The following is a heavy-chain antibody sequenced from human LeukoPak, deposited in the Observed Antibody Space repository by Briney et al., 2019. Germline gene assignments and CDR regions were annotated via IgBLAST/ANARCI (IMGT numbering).Heavy chain of an antibody. V-gene: IGHV4-4*09. Sequence: SETLSLNCACSGFSMTSYYWSWIRQPPGKGLEWIGYISTSGSTNYNPSLKSRVTMSVDTSKNYFSLKLNSVTAADTAFYYCARQNYDYPDYWGQGTLVTVSS. CDR2: ISTSGST. J-gene: IGHJ4*02. CDR3: ARQNYDYPDY. CDR1: GFSMTSYY. D-gene: IGHD3-16*01.